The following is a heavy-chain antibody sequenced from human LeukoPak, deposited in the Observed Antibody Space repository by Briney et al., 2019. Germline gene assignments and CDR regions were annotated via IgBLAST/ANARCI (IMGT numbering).Heavy chain of an antibody. Sequence: ASVKVSCKASGGTFSSYAISWVRQAPGQGLEWMGGIIPIFGTANYAQKFQGRVTITADKSTSTAYMELSSLRSEDTAVYYCARSIYGDYGWFDPWGQGTLVTASS. J-gene: IGHJ5*02. CDR1: GGTFSSYA. D-gene: IGHD4-17*01. CDR2: IIPIFGTA. V-gene: IGHV1-69*06. CDR3: ARSIYGDYGWFDP.